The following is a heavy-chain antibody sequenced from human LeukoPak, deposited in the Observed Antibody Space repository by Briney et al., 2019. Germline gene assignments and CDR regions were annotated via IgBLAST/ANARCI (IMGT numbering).Heavy chain of an antibody. CDR3: AKDRRSPYYYDSSGYSA. CDR2: ISGSGGST. Sequence: GGSLRLSCAASGFTFSSYAMSWVRQAPGKGLEWVSAISGSGGSTYYADSVKGRFTISRDNSKNTLYLQMNSLRAEDTAVYYCAKDRRSPYYYDSSGYSAWGQGTLVTASS. J-gene: IGHJ5*02. CDR1: GFTFSSYA. V-gene: IGHV3-23*01. D-gene: IGHD3-22*01.